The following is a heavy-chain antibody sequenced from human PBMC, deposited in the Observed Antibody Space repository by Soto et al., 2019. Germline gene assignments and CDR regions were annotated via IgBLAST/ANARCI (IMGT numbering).Heavy chain of an antibody. J-gene: IGHJ1*01. D-gene: IGHD3-22*01. CDR1: GYTFTSYG. Sequence: QVQLVQSGAEVKKPGASVKVSCKASGYTFTSYGISWVRQAPGQGLEWMGWISAYNGNTNYAQKLQGRVTMTTDTXXSXAFXELRSLRSDDTAVYYCARDSYYYDSSGYYYGYFQHWGQGTLVTVSS. CDR2: ISAYNGNT. CDR3: ARDSYYYDSSGYYYGYFQH. V-gene: IGHV1-18*01.